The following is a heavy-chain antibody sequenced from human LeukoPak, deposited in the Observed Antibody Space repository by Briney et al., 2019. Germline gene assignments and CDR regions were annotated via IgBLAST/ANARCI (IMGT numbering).Heavy chain of an antibody. D-gene: IGHD2-21*02. J-gene: IGHJ4*02. CDR1: GGSFSGYY. CDR2: INHSGST. CDR3: ARAQVVTAMIDY. V-gene: IGHV4-34*01. Sequence: SETLSLTCAVYGGSFSGYYWSWIRQPPGKGLEWIGEINHSGSTNYNPSLKSRVTISVDTSKNQFSLKLSSVTAADTAVYYCARAQVVTAMIDYWGQGTLVTVSS.